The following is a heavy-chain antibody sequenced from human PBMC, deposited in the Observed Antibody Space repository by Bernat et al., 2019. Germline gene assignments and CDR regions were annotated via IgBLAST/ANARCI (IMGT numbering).Heavy chain of an antibody. J-gene: IGHJ6*02. CDR2: IGYDGSNK. Sequence: QVQLVESGGGVVQPGRSLRLSCAASGFTFSSYGMHWVRQAPGKGLEWGAVIGYDGSNKYYADSGKGRFTISRDNSKNTLYLQMNSLRAEDTAVYYCARDGETYGSGSRPYYYYYGMDVWGQGTTVTVSS. CDR1: GFTFSSYG. D-gene: IGHD3-10*01. CDR3: ARDGETYGSGSRPYYYYYGMDV. V-gene: IGHV3-33*01.